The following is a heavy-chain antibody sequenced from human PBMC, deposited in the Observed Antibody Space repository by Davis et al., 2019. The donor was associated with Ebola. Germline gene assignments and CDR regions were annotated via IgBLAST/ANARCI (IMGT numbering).Heavy chain of an antibody. Sequence: PSETLSLTCAVYGGSFSGYYWSWIRQPPGKGLEWIGEINHSGRTNYNPSLKSRVTISVDTSKNQFSLNLSSVTAADTAVYYCARGSGELNRFTDIVVVPAARERAAFDIWGQGKMVTVSS. J-gene: IGHJ3*02. V-gene: IGHV4-34*01. CDR3: ARGSGELNRFTDIVVVPAARERAAFDI. D-gene: IGHD2-2*01. CDR1: GGSFSGYY. CDR2: INHSGRT.